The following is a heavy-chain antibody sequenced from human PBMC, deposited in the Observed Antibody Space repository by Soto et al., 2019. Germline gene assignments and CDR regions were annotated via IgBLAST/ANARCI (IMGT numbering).Heavy chain of an antibody. CDR1: GGSISSYY. V-gene: IGHV4-59*01. Sequence: SETLSLTCTVSGGSISSYYWSWIRQPPGKGLEWIGYIYYSGSTNYNPSLKSRVTISVDTSKNQFSLKLSSVTAADTAVYYCARERGSGPKQNWFDPWGQGTLVTVS. CDR2: IYYSGST. D-gene: IGHD3-3*01. CDR3: ARERGSGPKQNWFDP. J-gene: IGHJ5*02.